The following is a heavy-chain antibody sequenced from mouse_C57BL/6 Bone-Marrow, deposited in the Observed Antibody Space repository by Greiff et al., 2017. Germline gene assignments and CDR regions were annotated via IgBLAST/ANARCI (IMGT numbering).Heavy chain of an antibody. CDR3: AICDGNPHWYFDV. J-gene: IGHJ1*03. CDR2: IYPGDGDT. D-gene: IGHD2-1*01. Sequence: QVQLKQSGPELVKPGASVKISCKASGYAFRSSWMNWVKQRPGKGLEWIGRIYPGDGDTNYNGKFKGKATLTADKSSSTAYMQLSSLTSEDSAVYFCAICDGNPHWYFDVWGTGTTVTVSS. CDR1: GYAFRSSW. V-gene: IGHV1-82*01.